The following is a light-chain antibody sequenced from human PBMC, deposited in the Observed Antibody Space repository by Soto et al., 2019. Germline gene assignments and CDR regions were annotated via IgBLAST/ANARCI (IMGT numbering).Light chain of an antibody. CDR2: GAS. J-gene: IGKJ4*01. CDR3: QQYNNWPLLT. Sequence: EIMVTQSPATLSVSPGERATLSCRASQSVNNNLVWYQQKPGQAPRLLIYGASTRATGIPARFGGSGYGTEFTLTISSLQSEDFAIYYCQQYNNWPLLTFGGGTKVEIK. V-gene: IGKV3-15*01. CDR1: QSVNNN.